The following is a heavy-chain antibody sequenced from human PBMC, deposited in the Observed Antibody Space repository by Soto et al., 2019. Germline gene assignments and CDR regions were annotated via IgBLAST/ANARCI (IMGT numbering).Heavy chain of an antibody. CDR2: ISGYNGNT. CDR3: SRFIMVGGWFDPNYYHGMDV. V-gene: IGHV1-18*01. CDR1: GYTFSNYG. D-gene: IGHD6-19*01. J-gene: IGHJ6*02. Sequence: QVQLVQSGAEVKKPGASVTVSCKTSGYTFSNYGINWVRQAPGQGLEWMGWISGYNGNTNYAQTVQGRVTMTTDTSTGTVYMELRRLKSDDTAIYYWSRFIMVGGWFDPNYYHGMDVGGQGTTVTVSS.